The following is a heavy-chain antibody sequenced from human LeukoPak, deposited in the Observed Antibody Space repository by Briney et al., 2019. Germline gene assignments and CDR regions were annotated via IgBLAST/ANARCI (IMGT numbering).Heavy chain of an antibody. CDR1: GYSISSGYY. J-gene: IGHJ4*02. Sequence: SETLSLTCTVSGYSISSGYYWGWIRQPPGKGLEWIGSIYHSGSTYYNPSLKSRVTISVDTSKNQFSLKLSSVTAADTAVYYCARASDSSGCDYWGQGTLVTVSS. CDR2: IYHSGST. CDR3: ARASDSSGCDY. D-gene: IGHD6-19*01. V-gene: IGHV4-38-2*02.